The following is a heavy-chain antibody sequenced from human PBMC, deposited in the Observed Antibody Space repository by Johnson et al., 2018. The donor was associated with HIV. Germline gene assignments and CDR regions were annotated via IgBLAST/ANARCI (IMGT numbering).Heavy chain of an antibody. Sequence: QVQLGVSGGGVVQPGRSLRLSCAASGFTFSSFGMHWVRQAPGKGLEWMAVISSAGTDKYYADSVKGRFTISRDKNMLYLQMNSLRAEDTAVYYCAKPFGGRDTAMVAIGFDIWGQGTMLTVSS. J-gene: IGHJ3*02. CDR2: ISSAGTDK. CDR1: GFTFSSFG. CDR3: AKPFGGRDTAMVAIGFDI. V-gene: IGHV3-30*18. D-gene: IGHD5-18*01.